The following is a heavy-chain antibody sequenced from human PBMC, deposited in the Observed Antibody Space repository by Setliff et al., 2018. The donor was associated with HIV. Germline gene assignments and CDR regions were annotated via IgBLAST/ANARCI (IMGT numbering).Heavy chain of an antibody. CDR3: ARRVPGTTMEYYYYGMDV. J-gene: IGHJ6*04. CDR1: GYSFTSYW. CDR2: IDPSDSYT. V-gene: IGHV5-10-1*01. D-gene: IGHD5-18*01. Sequence: GESLKISCTGSGYSFTSYWISWVRQMHGKGLEWMGRIDPSDSYTNYSTSFQGHVTISADKSISTAYLQWSSLKASDPAMYYCARRVPGTTMEYYYYGMDVWGKGTTVTVS.